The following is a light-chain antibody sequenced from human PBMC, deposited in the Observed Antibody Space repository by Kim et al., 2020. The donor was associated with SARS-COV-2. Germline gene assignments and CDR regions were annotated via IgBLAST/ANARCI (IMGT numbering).Light chain of an antibody. CDR1: QSVSSN. CDR3: QQYNNWGT. J-gene: IGKJ3*01. CDR2: GAS. V-gene: IGKV3-15*01. Sequence: EIVMTQSPATLSVSPGERATLSCRASQSVSSNLAWYKQKPGQAPRLLIFGASTRATGIPARFSGSGSGTEFTLTISSLQFEDFAVYYCQQYNNWGTFGPGTKVDIK.